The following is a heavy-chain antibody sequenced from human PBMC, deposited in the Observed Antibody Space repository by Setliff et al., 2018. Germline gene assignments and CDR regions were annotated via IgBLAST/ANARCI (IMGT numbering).Heavy chain of an antibody. Sequence: SETLSLTCTVSGGSISSSSYYWGWIRQPPGKGLEWIGSIYYSGSTYYHPSLKSRVTISVDTSKNQFSLKLSSVPAADTALYYCTVYNTGSSKDHYWGQGTPVTVSS. J-gene: IGHJ4*02. D-gene: IGHD2-8*02. CDR3: TVYNTGSSKDHY. CDR2: IYYSGST. V-gene: IGHV4-39*01. CDR1: GGSISSSSYY.